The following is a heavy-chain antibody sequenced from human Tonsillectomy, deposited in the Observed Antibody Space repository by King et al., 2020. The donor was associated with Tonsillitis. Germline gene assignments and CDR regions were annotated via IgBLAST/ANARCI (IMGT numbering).Heavy chain of an antibody. CDR1: GFTFSNSW. J-gene: IGHJ4*02. CDR3: VRAGVIGNYGAFYY. D-gene: IGHD4/OR15-4a*01. Sequence: VQLVESGGGLVQPGGSLRLSCAPSGFTFSNSWMHWVRQAPGEGLVWVSRINTDARTITYADSVKGRLTISRDNAKNTLYLQINSLRAADTALYYCVRAGVIGNYGAFYYWGQGTLVTVSS. V-gene: IGHV3-74*01. CDR2: INTDARTI.